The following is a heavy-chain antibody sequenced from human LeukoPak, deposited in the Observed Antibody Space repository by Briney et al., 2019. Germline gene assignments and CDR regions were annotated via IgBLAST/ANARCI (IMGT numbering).Heavy chain of an antibody. CDR2: INPNSSGT. D-gene: IGHD6-13*01. CDR3: ARGNARSWYFLY. J-gene: IGHJ4*02. Sequence: ASVKVSCKASGYTFTGYYIHWVRQAPGQGLEWMGRINPNSSGTDYAQKFQGRVTMTRDTSISTAYMELSGLTSDDTALYYCARGNARSWYFLYWGQGTLVTVSS. CDR1: GYTFTGYY. V-gene: IGHV1-2*06.